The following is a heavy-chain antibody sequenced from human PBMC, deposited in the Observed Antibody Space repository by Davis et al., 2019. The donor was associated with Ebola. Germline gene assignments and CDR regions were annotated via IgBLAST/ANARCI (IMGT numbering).Heavy chain of an antibody. CDR2: INHSGST. V-gene: IGHV4-34*01. J-gene: IGHJ4*02. CDR3: ARRGYSYGYKY. CDR1: GGSFSGYY. D-gene: IGHD5-18*01. Sequence: MPSETLSLTCAVYGGSFSGYYWSWIRQPPGKGLEWIGEINHSGSTNYNPSLKSRVTISVDTSKNQFSLKLSSVTAADTAVYYCARRGYSYGYKYWGQGTLVTVSS.